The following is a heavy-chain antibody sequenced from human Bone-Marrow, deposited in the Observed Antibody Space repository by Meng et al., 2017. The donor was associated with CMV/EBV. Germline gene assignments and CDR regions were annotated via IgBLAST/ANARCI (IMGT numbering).Heavy chain of an antibody. D-gene: IGHD2-2*03. CDR3: ARVGYCSSTSCYDDY. CDR2: ISYDGSNK. Sequence: GGSLRLSCSVSRFTFSSYAMHWLRQAPGKGLEWVAVISYDGSNKYYADSVKGRFTISRDNSKNTLYLQMNSLRADDTAVYYCARVGYCSSTSCYDDYWGQGTLVTVSS. V-gene: IGHV3-30*04. CDR1: RFTFSSYA. J-gene: IGHJ4*02.